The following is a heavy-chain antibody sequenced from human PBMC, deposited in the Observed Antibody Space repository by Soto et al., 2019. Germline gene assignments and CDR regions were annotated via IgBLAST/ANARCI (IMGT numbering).Heavy chain of an antibody. CDR2: IYYSGSI. Sequence: EWLSRTCTVSGGSISSHDWSWIRQPPGKGLEWIGYIYYSGSINYNPSLKSRVTISVDTSKNQFSLKLSSVTAEDTAAYYCARSVGATPFDYWGQGTLVTVYS. CDR1: GGSISSHD. D-gene: IGHD1-26*01. J-gene: IGHJ4*02. CDR3: ARSVGATPFDY. V-gene: IGHV4-59*11.